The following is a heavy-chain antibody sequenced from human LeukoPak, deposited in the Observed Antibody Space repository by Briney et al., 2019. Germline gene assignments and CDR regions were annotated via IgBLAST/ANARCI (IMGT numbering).Heavy chain of an antibody. D-gene: IGHD3-22*01. V-gene: IGHV4-61*02. CDR2: IYTSGGT. Sequence: DPSQTLSLTCTVSGASISSGSYYWSWIRQPAGKGLEWIGRIYTSGGTNYNPSLKSRVTISVDTSKNQFSLKLRSVTAADTAVYYCARGNSYYYDSSGHPDYWGQGTPVTVSS. CDR3: ARGNSYYYDSSGHPDY. J-gene: IGHJ4*02. CDR1: GASISSGSYY.